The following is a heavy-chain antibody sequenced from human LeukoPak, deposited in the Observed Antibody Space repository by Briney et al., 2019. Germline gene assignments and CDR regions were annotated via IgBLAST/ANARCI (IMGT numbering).Heavy chain of an antibody. CDR2: IEDDGNKK. CDR3: ARGRGIAL. D-gene: IGHD6-13*01. Sequence: GGSLRLSCATSGFTLSNFWMNWVRQAPGKGLEWVANIEDDGNKKNYVDSVKGRFTISRDNVKNSIYLQMNSLRADDTDVYYCARGRGIALWGQGTLVTVYS. J-gene: IGHJ4*02. CDR1: GFTLSNFW. V-gene: IGHV3-7*01.